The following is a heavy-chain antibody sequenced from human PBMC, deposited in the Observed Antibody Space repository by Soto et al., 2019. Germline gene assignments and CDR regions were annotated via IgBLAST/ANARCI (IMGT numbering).Heavy chain of an antibody. Sequence: GGSLRLSCEASGFNFNVYSMNWVRQAPGKGLEWISYMTSDSRTIHSADSVKGRFTISRDNGKKSLYLQMNSLTAADTALYFCTRGVEYGSDAWGQGTMVTVSS. D-gene: IGHD3-3*01. V-gene: IGHV3-48*04. CDR1: GFNFNVYS. J-gene: IGHJ3*01. CDR3: TRGVEYGSDA. CDR2: MTSDSRTI.